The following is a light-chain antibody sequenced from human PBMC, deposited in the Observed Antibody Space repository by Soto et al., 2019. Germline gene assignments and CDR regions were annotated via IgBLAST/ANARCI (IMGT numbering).Light chain of an antibody. CDR3: AAWDDSLSGYV. V-gene: IGLV1-47*02. Sequence: QSVLTQPPSASGTPGQKVTISCSGSSSNIGKNYVYWYQQLPGTAPKLLIYNHNQRPSGVPGRFSGSKSGTSGSLAISGLRSEDEADYYCAAWDDSLSGYVFGTGTKLTVL. CDR1: SSNIGKNY. CDR2: NHN. J-gene: IGLJ1*01.